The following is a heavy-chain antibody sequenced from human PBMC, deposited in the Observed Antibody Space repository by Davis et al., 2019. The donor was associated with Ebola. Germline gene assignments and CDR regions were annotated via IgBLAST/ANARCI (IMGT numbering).Heavy chain of an antibody. V-gene: IGHV1-2*02. CDR2: INPNSGGT. D-gene: IGHD2-2*02. CDR3: ARRGVVVVPAAISGYYYYYMDV. Sequence: ASVKVSCKASGYTFTGYYMHWVRQAPGQGLEWMGWINPNSGGTNYAQKFQGRVTMTRDTSISTAYMELSRLRSDDTAVYYCARRGVVVVPAAISGYYYYYMDVWGKGTTVTVSS. CDR1: GYTFTGYY. J-gene: IGHJ6*03.